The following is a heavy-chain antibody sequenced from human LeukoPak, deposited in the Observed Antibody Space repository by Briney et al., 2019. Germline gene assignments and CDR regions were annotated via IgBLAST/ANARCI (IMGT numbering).Heavy chain of an antibody. CDR2: ISAYNGNT. CDR3: ARDVRYYDFWSGYYSSFAADH. D-gene: IGHD3-3*01. Sequence: GASVKVSCKASGYTFTGYYMHWVRQAPGQGLEWMGWISAYNGNTNYAQKLQGRVTMTTDTSTSTAYMELRSLRSDDTAVYYCARDVRYYDFWSGYYSSFAADHWGQGTLVTVSS. J-gene: IGHJ4*02. CDR1: GYTFTGYY. V-gene: IGHV1-18*04.